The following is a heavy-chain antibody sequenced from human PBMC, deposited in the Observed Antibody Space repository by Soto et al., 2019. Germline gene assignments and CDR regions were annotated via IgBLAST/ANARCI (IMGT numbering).Heavy chain of an antibody. CDR2: IYNSGST. Sequence: QVQLQESGPGLVKPSQTLSLTCTVSGGSISSGGFYWTWVRQHPGKGLEWIGYIYNSGSTDYNPSLKSRVTISADTSKNQFSLKLNYVTAADTAVYCCAREGNIRGATGIDYWGQGTLVTVSS. CDR1: GGSISSGGFY. D-gene: IGHD3-10*01. CDR3: AREGNIRGATGIDY. V-gene: IGHV4-31*03. J-gene: IGHJ4*02.